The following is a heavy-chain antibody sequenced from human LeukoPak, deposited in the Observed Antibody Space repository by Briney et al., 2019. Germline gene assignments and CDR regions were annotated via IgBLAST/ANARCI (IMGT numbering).Heavy chain of an antibody. CDR2: INHSGST. V-gene: IGHV4-34*01. Sequence: NPSETLSLTCAVYGGSFSGYYWSWIRQPPGKGLEWIGEINHSGSTNYNPSLKSRVTISVDTSKNQFSLKLSSVTAADTAVYYCASAWGPEYCSGGSCYQPFDYWGQGTLVTVSS. CDR1: GGSFSGYY. J-gene: IGHJ4*02. D-gene: IGHD2-15*01. CDR3: ASAWGPEYCSGGSCYQPFDY.